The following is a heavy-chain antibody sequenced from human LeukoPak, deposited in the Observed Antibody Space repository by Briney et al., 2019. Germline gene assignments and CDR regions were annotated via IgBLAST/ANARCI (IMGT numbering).Heavy chain of an antibody. D-gene: IGHD6-19*01. CDR1: GGSISSSDW. V-gene: IGHV4-4*02. CDR3: ARLGYSSGSVVDY. CDR2: IHHSGST. Sequence: PSETLSLTCAVSGGSISSSDWWNWVRQPPGKGLEWIGEIHHSGSTNYNPSFKSRVTISVDKSKNQFSLKLSSVTAADTAVYYCARLGYSSGSVVDYWGQGTLVTVSS. J-gene: IGHJ4*02.